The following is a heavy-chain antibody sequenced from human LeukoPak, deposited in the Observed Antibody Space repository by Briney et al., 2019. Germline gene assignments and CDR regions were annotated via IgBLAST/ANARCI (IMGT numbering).Heavy chain of an antibody. Sequence: GGSLRLSCAASGFTFSNYLMNWVRQAPGKGLEWVSSISGSGDITYYADSVKGRFTMSRDNSKNTLYLQMNSLRAEDTAVYYCAQGDSAYENYYYYYYMGVWGKGTTVTVSS. CDR3: AQGDSAYENYYYYYYMGV. CDR1: GFTFSNYL. CDR2: ISGSGDIT. J-gene: IGHJ6*03. D-gene: IGHD5-12*01. V-gene: IGHV3-23*01.